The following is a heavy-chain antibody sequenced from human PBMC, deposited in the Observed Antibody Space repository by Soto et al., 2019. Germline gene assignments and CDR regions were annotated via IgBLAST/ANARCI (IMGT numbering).Heavy chain of an antibody. CDR2: ISSSGRHL. V-gene: IGHV3-21*06. D-gene: IGHD3-9*01. CDR3: AKEGMYYDILTGYYPGAFDI. CDR1: GFIFNTYT. Sequence: PGGSLRLSCAASGFIFNTYTMTWVRQAPGKGLEWVSSISSSGRHLYHADSVQGRFTISRDNAKTLLFLQMNSLRAEDTAMYYCAKEGMYYDILTGYYPGAFDIWGQGTMVTVSS. J-gene: IGHJ3*02.